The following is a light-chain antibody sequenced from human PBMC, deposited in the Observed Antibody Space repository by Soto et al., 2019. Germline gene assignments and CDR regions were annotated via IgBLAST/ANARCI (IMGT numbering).Light chain of an antibody. Sequence: EIVMTQPPATLSVSPGERATLSCRASQSVSSNLAWYQQKPGQAPRLLIYGASTRATGIPARFSGSGSGTEFTLTISSLQSEDFAVYYCQQYNNWPRETFGQGTKVDIK. V-gene: IGKV3-15*01. CDR3: QQYNNWPRET. CDR1: QSVSSN. CDR2: GAS. J-gene: IGKJ1*01.